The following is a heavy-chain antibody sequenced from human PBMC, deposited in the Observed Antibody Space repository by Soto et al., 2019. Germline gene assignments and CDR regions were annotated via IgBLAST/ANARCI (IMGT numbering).Heavy chain of an antibody. Sequence: ASVKVSCKASGYTFTSYGISWVRQAPGQRLEWMGWINPDNGNTKSSQKFQDRVIITRDTSASTAYMDLSSLRSEDTAVYYCARGIATGQLDPWGQGTLVTVSS. D-gene: IGHD2-15*01. V-gene: IGHV1-3*01. CDR1: GYTFTSYG. CDR3: ARGIATGQLDP. J-gene: IGHJ5*02. CDR2: INPDNGNT.